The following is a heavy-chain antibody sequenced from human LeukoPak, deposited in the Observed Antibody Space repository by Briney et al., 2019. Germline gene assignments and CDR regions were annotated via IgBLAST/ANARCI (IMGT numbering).Heavy chain of an antibody. D-gene: IGHD3-22*01. CDR1: GYTFTSYG. J-gene: IGHJ3*02. CDR2: ISAYNGNT. CDR3: ARAPIMIVVVPEAFDI. V-gene: IGHV1-18*01. Sequence: ASVKVSCKASGYTFTSYGISWVRQAPGQGLEWMGWISAYNGNTNYAQKLQGRVTMTTDTSTSTAYMELRSLRSDDTAVYYCARAPIMIVVVPEAFDIWGQGTMVTVSS.